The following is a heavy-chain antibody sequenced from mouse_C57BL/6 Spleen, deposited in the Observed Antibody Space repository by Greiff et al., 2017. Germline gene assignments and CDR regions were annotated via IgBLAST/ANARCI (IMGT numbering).Heavy chain of an antibody. V-gene: IGHV1-22*01. D-gene: IGHD1-1*01. CDR1: GYTFTDYN. Sequence: EVKLQESGPELVKPGASVKMSCKASGYTFTDYNMHWVKQSHGKSLEWIGYINPNNGGTSYNQKFKGKATLTVNKSSSTAYMELRSLTSEDSAVYYCAREDYYGSRFAYWGQGTLVTVSA. CDR3: AREDYYGSRFAY. J-gene: IGHJ3*01. CDR2: INPNNGGT.